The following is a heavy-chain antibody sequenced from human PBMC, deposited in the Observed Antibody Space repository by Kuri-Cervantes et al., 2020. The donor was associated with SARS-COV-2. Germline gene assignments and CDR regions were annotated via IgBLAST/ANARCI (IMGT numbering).Heavy chain of an antibody. CDR2: ISYDGSNK. CDR3: ATPRNFWSGPFDY. J-gene: IGHJ4*02. CDR1: GFTFSSYA. V-gene: IGHV3-30-3*01. D-gene: IGHD3-3*01. Sequence: GESLKISCAASGFTFSSYAMHWVRQAPGKGLEWVAVISYDGSNKYYADSVKGRSTISRDNSKNTLYLQMNSLRAEDTAVYYCATPRNFWSGPFDYWGQGTLVTVSS.